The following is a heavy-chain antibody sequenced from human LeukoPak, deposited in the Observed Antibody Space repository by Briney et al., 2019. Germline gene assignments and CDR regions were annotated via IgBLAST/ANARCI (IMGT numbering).Heavy chain of an antibody. Sequence: GESLKISCKGSGYSFTNYWIGWVRQMPGKGLEWMGIIYPGDSDTRYSPSFQGQVTISADKSISTAYLQWTSLKASDTAMYYCERRSSVPHFDYWGQGTLVTVSS. CDR1: GYSFTNYW. V-gene: IGHV5-51*01. D-gene: IGHD2-2*01. CDR3: ERRSSVPHFDY. J-gene: IGHJ4*02. CDR2: IYPGDSDT.